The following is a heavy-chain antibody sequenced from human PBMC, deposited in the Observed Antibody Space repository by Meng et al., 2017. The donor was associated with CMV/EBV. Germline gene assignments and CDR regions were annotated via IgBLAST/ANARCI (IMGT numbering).Heavy chain of an antibody. CDR2: ISGSGGST. CDR3: AKVSPLINSYYFDY. D-gene: IGHD4-23*01. Sequence: GESLKISCAASGFTFSNYAMSWVRQAPGKGLEWVSTISGSGGSTYYADSVKGRFTISRDISKNTLYLQMNSLRAEDTAVYYCAKVSPLINSYYFDYWGQGTLVTVSS. J-gene: IGHJ4*02. CDR1: GFTFSNYA. V-gene: IGHV3-23*01.